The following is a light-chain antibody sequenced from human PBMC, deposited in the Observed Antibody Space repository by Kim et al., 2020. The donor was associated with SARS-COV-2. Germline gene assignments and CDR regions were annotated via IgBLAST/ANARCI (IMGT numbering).Light chain of an antibody. V-gene: IGKV1-39*01. CDR1: QSISSY. CDR2: AAS. J-gene: IGKJ2*01. Sequence: DIQMTQSPSSLSASVGDRVTITCRASQSISSYLNWYQQKPGKAPKLLIYAASSLQSGVPSRFSGSGSGTDFTHTISSLQPEDFATYYCQQSYSTPRSYTFGQGTKLE. CDR3: QQSYSTPRSYT.